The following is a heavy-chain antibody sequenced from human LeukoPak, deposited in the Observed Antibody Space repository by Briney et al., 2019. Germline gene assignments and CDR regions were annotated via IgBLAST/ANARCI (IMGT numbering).Heavy chain of an antibody. CDR1: GYTFTGYY. CDR3: AREDYYDSSGYYTQFYYYYGMDV. D-gene: IGHD3-22*01. J-gene: IGHJ6*02. V-gene: IGHV1-2*02. CDR2: INPNSGGT. Sequence: ASVKVSCKASGYTFTGYYMHWVRQAPGQGLEWMGWINPNSGGTNYAQKFQGRVTMTRDTSTSTVYMELSSLRSEDTAVYYCAREDYYDSSGYYTQFYYYYGMDVWGQGTTVTVSS.